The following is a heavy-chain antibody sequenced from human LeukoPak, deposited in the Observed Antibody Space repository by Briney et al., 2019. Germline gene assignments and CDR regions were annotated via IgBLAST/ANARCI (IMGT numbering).Heavy chain of an antibody. Sequence: GGSLRLSCAASGFTFSSASMNWVRQAPGKGLECVSVISGTSDSTYYADSVRGRFTISRDNSKNTLYLQMDSLTGDDTATYYCAKEEGWGVNVFDYWGQGALVTISS. D-gene: IGHD3-10*01. CDR2: ISGTSDST. V-gene: IGHV3-23*01. CDR3: AKEEGWGVNVFDY. J-gene: IGHJ4*02. CDR1: GFTFSSAS.